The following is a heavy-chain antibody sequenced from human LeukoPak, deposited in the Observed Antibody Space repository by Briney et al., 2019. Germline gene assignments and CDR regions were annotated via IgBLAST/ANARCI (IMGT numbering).Heavy chain of an antibody. Sequence: YISNSGTTIYYADSVKGRFTISRDNAKNSLYLQMNSLRVEDTAVYYCARGLLGSGSSGYWGQGTLVTVSS. J-gene: IGHJ4*02. CDR2: ISNSGTTI. D-gene: IGHD1-26*01. V-gene: IGHV3-11*01. CDR3: ARGLLGSGSSGY.